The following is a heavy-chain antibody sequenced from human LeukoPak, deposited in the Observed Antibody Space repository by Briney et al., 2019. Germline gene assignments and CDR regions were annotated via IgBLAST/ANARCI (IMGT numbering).Heavy chain of an antibody. CDR2: TSGGGGST. J-gene: IGHJ4*02. CDR1: GFTFSSYA. Sequence: GGTLRLSCTASGFTFSSYAMSWVREAPGKGLKWVSGTSGGGGSTYYADSVKGRFTISRDNAKPSLYLQMNSLRAEDTAVYYCAREESSSTIVAYWGQGTLVTVSS. CDR3: AREESSSTIVAY. V-gene: IGHV3-23*01. D-gene: IGHD2-2*01.